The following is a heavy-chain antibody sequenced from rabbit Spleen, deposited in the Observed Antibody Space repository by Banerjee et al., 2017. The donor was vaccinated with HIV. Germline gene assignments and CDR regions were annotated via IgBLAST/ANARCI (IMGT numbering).Heavy chain of an antibody. CDR2: IDLVFGTT. Sequence: HLKESGGGLVQPGGSLKLSCTASGFTLSSYYMNWVRQAPGKGLEWIGYIDLVFGTTYYATWANGRFTISSDNAQSTVDLKMTSLTAADTATYFCARDTSSSFSSYGMALWGQGTLVTVS. CDR1: GFTLSSYY. CDR3: ARDTSSSFSSYGMAL. J-gene: IGHJ6*01. V-gene: IGHV1S7*01. D-gene: IGHD1-1*01.